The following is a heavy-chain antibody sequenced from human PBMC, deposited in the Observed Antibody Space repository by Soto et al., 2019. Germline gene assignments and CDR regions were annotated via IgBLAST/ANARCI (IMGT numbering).Heavy chain of an antibody. V-gene: IGHV3-23*01. D-gene: IGHD3-3*01. CDR3: AKKSTIFGVFIIGYFDC. J-gene: IGHJ4*02. CDR2: ISGSGDST. CDR1: GFTFSSYA. Sequence: EVQLLESGGGLVQPGGSLRLSCTASGFTFSSYAMSWVRQAPGKGLEWVSAISGSGDSTYYADSVKGRFTISRDSSKNTLFLQMNSLRAEDTAVYYCAKKSTIFGVFIIGYFDCWGQGTLVTVSS.